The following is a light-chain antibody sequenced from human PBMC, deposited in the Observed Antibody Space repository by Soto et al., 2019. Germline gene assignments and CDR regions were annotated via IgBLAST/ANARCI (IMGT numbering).Light chain of an antibody. CDR2: EAS. CDR3: QQLYTLPFT. CDR1: HDISTF. V-gene: IGKV1-9*01. J-gene: IGKJ5*01. Sequence: DIQMTQSPSCLSASIGDRVSITFRASHDISTFLAWYQQKPGKAPKLLIYEASTLQSGVPSRFSGSGSGTEFTLTISGLLPEDFAAYHCQQLYTLPFTFGQGTRLEI.